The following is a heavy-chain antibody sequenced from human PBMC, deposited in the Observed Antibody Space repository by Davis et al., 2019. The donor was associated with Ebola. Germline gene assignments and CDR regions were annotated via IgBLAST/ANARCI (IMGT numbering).Heavy chain of an antibody. CDR3: ARDLYDILTAIGY. D-gene: IGHD3-9*01. CDR1: AYTFTSYY. CDR2: INPSGGST. Sequence: ASVQVSCKASAYTFTSYYMHWVRQAPGQGLEWMGIINPSGGSTSYAQKFQGRVTMTRDTSTSTVYMELSSLRSEDTAVYYCARDLYDILTAIGYWGQGTLVTVSS. V-gene: IGHV1-46*01. J-gene: IGHJ4*02.